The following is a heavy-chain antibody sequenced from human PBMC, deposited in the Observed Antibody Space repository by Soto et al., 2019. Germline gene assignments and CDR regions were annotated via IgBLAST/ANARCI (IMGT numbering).Heavy chain of an antibody. CDR1: GGSISSGGYY. CDR3: ARFHPRDGYNLLFDY. D-gene: IGHD5-12*01. CDR2: IYYSGST. Sequence: QVQLQESGPGLVKPSQTLSLTCTVSGGSISSGGYYWSWIRQHPGKGLEWIGYIYYSGSTYYNPSLKSRVTISVDTSKNQFSLKLSSVTAADTAVYYCARFHPRDGYNLLFDYWGQGTLVTVSS. J-gene: IGHJ4*02. V-gene: IGHV4-31*03.